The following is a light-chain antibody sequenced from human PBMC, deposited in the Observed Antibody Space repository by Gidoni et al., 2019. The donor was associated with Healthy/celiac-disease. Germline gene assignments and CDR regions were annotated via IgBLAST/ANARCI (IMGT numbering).Light chain of an antibody. CDR3: QQYGSSPKT. CDR2: GAY. CDR1: QSVSSSY. J-gene: IGKJ1*01. Sequence: EIVLTQSPGTLSLSPGERAPLPCRANQSVSSSYLAWYQQKPGQAPRLLIYGAYSRATGSPDRFSGSGSGTDFTLTISRLEPEDCAVYYCQQYGSSPKTFGQGTKVEIK. V-gene: IGKV3-20*01.